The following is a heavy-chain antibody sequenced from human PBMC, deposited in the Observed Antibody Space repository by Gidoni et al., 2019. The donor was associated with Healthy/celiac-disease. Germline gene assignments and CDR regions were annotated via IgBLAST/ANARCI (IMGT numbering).Heavy chain of an antibody. CDR1: RYSFTRYW. V-gene: IGHV5-51*01. D-gene: IGHD2-15*01. Sequence: EVQLVQSGAVVKQPGESLKISCMASRYSFTRYWIGWLRQMPGKGLEWMGIIYPGDTDTRYSPSFQGQVTISADKSISTAYLQWSSLKASDTAMYYGARGGGYIVVVVAADGPTDAFDIWGQGTMVTVSS. J-gene: IGHJ3*02. CDR2: IYPGDTDT. CDR3: ARGGGYIVVVVAADGPTDAFDI.